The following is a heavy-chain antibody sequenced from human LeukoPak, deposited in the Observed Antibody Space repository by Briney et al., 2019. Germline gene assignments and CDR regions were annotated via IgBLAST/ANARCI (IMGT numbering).Heavy chain of an antibody. CDR3: ARDRVRGNSNPFFDY. Sequence: SETLSLTCTVSGGPVSSGTYYWSWIRQPPGKGLEWIGYIYYSGSTNYNPSLKSRVTISVDTSKNQFSLKLISVTAADTAVYYCARDRVRGNSNPFFDYWGRGTLVTVSS. CDR1: GGPVSSGTYY. V-gene: IGHV4-61*01. CDR2: IYYSGST. D-gene: IGHD4-11*01. J-gene: IGHJ4*02.